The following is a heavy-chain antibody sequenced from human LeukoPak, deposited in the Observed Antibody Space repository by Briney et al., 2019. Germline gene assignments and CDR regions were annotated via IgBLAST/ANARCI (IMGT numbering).Heavy chain of an antibody. V-gene: IGHV4-34*01. Sequence: SETLSLTCAVYGGSFRGYYCSWIRQPPGKGLEWIGEINHSGSTNYNPSLKSRVTISVDTSKNQFSLKLSSVTAADTAAYYCARGSLEIAVDGNLVNDYWGQGTLVTVSS. CDR1: GGSFRGYY. D-gene: IGHD6-19*01. CDR3: ARGSLEIAVDGNLVNDY. CDR2: INHSGST. J-gene: IGHJ4*02.